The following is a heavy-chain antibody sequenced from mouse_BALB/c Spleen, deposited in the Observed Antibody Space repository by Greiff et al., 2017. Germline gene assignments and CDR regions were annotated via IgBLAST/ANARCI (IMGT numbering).Heavy chain of an antibody. Sequence: EVKLMESGGGLVQPGGSLKLSCAASGFTFSSYGMSWVRQTPDKRLELVATINSNGGSTYYPDSVKGRFTISRDNAKNTLYLQMSSLKSEDTAMYYCARGAYGSSYDYWGQGTTLTVSS. J-gene: IGHJ2*01. D-gene: IGHD1-1*01. CDR3: ARGAYGSSYDY. CDR2: INSNGGST. V-gene: IGHV5-6-3*01. CDR1: GFTFSSYG.